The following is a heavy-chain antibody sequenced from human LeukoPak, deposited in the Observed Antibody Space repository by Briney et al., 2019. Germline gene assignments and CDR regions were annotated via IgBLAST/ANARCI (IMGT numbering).Heavy chain of an antibody. CDR2: INSDGSST. J-gene: IGHJ4*02. D-gene: IGHD6-13*01. V-gene: IGHV3-74*01. CDR3: ATWWEGIAAQEFIF. Sequence: PGGSLRLSCAASGFTFSSYWMHWVRQAPGKGLVWVSRINSDGSSTSYADSVKGRFTISRDNPKNTLYLQMNSLRAEDTATYYCATWWEGIAAQEFIFWGQGTLVTVSS. CDR1: GFTFSSYW.